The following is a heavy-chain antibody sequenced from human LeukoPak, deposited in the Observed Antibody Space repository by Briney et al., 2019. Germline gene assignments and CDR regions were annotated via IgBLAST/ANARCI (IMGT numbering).Heavy chain of an antibody. CDR2: IIPIFRPT. Sequence: GASVKVSCKASGGTFSNYAFSWVRQAPGQGLEWMRGIIPIFRPTNYAEHFQGRVTITTDESTNTAYLDLSRLRSEDTAVYYCAKDDGSATMGFDSWGQGTLVSVSS. J-gene: IGHJ5*01. V-gene: IGHV1-69*05. D-gene: IGHD1-26*01. CDR1: GGTFSNYA. CDR3: AKDDGSATMGFDS.